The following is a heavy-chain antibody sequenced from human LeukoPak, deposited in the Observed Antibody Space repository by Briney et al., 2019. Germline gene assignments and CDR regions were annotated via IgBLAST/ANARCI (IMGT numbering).Heavy chain of an antibody. CDR2: ISSSSSYI. V-gene: IGHV3-21*01. D-gene: IGHD5-18*01. J-gene: IGHJ4*02. CDR3: ARNSPDTASDY. CDR1: GFTFSSYS. Sequence: PGGSLRLSCAASGFTFSSYSMNWVRQAPGKGLEWVSSISSSSSYIYYADSVKGRFTISRDNAKNSLYLQMYSLRAEDTAVYYCARNSPDTASDYWGQGTLVTVSS.